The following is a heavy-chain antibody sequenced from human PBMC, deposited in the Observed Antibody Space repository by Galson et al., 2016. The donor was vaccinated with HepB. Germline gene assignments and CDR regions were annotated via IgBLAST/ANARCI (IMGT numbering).Heavy chain of an antibody. CDR1: GYSFIAYD. Sequence: SVKVSCKATGYSFIAYDIYWVRQAPGQGLQWMGWINPNNGDTTYEQKFRGRVTMTSNTSLRTAYMELSSLRSDDTAVYYCVRPMNRVGTGHWGQGTLVTVSS. J-gene: IGHJ4*02. D-gene: IGHD1-14*01. CDR3: VRPMNRVGTGH. V-gene: IGHV1-2*02. CDR2: INPNNGDT.